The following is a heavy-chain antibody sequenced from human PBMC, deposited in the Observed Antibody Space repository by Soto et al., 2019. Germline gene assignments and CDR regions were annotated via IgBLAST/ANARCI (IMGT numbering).Heavy chain of an antibody. CDR3: ATEMGSGSYYVSHSFQH. Sequence: ASVKVSCKVSGYTLTELSMHWVRQAPGKGLEWMGGFDPEDGETIYAQKFQGRVTMTEDTSTDTAYMELSSLRSEDTAVYYCATEMGSGSYYVSHSFQHWGQGTLVTVSS. CDR1: GYTLTELS. D-gene: IGHD1-26*01. V-gene: IGHV1-24*01. J-gene: IGHJ1*01. CDR2: FDPEDGET.